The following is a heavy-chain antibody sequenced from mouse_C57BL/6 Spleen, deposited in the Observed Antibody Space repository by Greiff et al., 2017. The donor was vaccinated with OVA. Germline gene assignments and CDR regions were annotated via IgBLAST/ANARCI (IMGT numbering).Heavy chain of an antibody. CDR3: ARGGGFAY. J-gene: IGHJ3*01. CDR1: GFTFSSYA. CDR2: ISDGGSYT. V-gene: IGHV5-4*03. Sequence: EVKLVESGGGLVKPGGSLKLSCAASGFTFSSYAMSWVRQTPEKRLEWVATISDGGSYTYYPDNVKGRFTISRDNAKNNRYLQMSHLKSEDTAMYYCARGGGFAYWGQGTLVTVSA.